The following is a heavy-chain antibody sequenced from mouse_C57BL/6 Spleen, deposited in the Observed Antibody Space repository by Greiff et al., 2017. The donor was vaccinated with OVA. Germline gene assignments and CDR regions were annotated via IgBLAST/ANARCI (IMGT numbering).Heavy chain of an antibody. Sequence: QVQLQQSGAELARPGASVKLSCKASGYTFTSYGISWVKQRTGQGLEWIGEIYPRSGNTYYNEKFKGKATLTADKSSSTAYMELRSLTSEDSAVYFCARSGDYDRNYAMDYWGQGTSVTVSS. CDR2: IYPRSGNT. CDR1: GYTFTSYG. D-gene: IGHD2-4*01. V-gene: IGHV1-81*01. J-gene: IGHJ4*01. CDR3: ARSGDYDRNYAMDY.